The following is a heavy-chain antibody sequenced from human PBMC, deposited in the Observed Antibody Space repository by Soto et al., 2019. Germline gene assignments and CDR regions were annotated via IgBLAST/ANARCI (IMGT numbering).Heavy chain of an antibody. V-gene: IGHV3-23*01. CDR3: AKDRMIIDPCGFDM. CDR2: ISSTGDGT. Sequence: EVQLLESGGGVVQPGGSLRLSCAASGFTFRSYAMSWVRQAPGKGLEWVSAISSTGDGTYYADSVKGRFTISRDNSKNTLSLQMNSLRAEDTALYYCAKDRMIIDPCGFDMWGQGTLVTVSS. D-gene: IGHD3-22*01. J-gene: IGHJ3*02. CDR1: GFTFRSYA.